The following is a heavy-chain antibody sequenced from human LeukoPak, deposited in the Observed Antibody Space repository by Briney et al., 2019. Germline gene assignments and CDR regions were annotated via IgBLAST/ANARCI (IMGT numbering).Heavy chain of an antibody. J-gene: IGHJ4*02. V-gene: IGHV4-34*01. Sequence: PSETLSLTCAVYGGSFSGYYWSWIRQPPGKGLEWIGEINHSGSTNYNPSLKSRVTISVDTSKNQFSLKLSSVTAADTAVYYCALSGGYCSSTSCSQFDYWGQRTLVTVSS. CDR1: GGSFSGYY. D-gene: IGHD2-2*01. CDR3: ALSGGYCSSTSCSQFDY. CDR2: INHSGST.